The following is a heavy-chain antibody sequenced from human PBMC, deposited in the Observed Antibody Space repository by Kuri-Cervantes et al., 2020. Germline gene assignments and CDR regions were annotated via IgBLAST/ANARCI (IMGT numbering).Heavy chain of an antibody. V-gene: IGHV3-49*04. CDR2: IRSKPYGGTT. CDR1: GFTFSSYS. Sequence: GGSLRLSCAASGFTFSSYSMNWVRQAPGKGLEWVGFIRSKPYGGTTEYAASVKGRFTISRDDSKSIAYLQMNSLKTEDTAVYYCTRVSAVTTNWGQGTLVTVSS. J-gene: IGHJ4*02. D-gene: IGHD4-11*01. CDR3: TRVSAVTTN.